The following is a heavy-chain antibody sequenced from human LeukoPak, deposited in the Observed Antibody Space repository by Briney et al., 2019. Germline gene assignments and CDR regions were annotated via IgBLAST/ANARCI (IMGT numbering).Heavy chain of an antibody. CDR2: VNHSGNT. CDR3: AREVVVVPAAAFDI. CDR1: GGSLGGYY. D-gene: IGHD2-2*01. Sequence: SETLSLTCAVYGGSLGGYYWSWIRQPPGKRLEWIGEVNHSGNTNYNPSLKSRVTISLDTSKNQFSPKLTSVTAADTAVYYCAREVVVVPAAAFDIWGQGTMVTVSS. J-gene: IGHJ3*02. V-gene: IGHV4-34*01.